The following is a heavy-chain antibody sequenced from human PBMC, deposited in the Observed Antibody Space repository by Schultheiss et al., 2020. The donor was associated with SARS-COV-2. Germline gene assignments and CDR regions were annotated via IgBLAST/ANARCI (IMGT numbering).Heavy chain of an antibody. D-gene: IGHD1-26*01. Sequence: GESLKISCKASGYTFTGYYMHWVRQAPGQGLEWMGWINPNSGGTNYAQKLQGRVTMTTDTSTSTAYMELSSLRSEDTAVYYCARDGSTIDYWGQGTLVTVSS. CDR2: INPNSGGT. CDR3: ARDGSTIDY. V-gene: IGHV1-2*02. J-gene: IGHJ4*02. CDR1: GYTFTGYY.